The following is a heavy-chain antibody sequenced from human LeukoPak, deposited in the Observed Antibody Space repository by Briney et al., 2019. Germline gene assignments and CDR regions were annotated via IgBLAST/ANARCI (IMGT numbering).Heavy chain of an antibody. CDR3: ARGGPYCSGGSCYSDTFDY. CDR1: GYTFTSYD. J-gene: IGHJ4*02. Sequence: ASVKVSCKDSGYTFTSYDINWVRQATGQGLEWMGWMNPNSGNTGYAQKFQGRVTMTRNTSISTAYMELSSLRSEDTAVYYCARGGPYCSGGSCYSDTFDYWGQGTLVTVSS. V-gene: IGHV1-8*01. D-gene: IGHD2-15*01. CDR2: MNPNSGNT.